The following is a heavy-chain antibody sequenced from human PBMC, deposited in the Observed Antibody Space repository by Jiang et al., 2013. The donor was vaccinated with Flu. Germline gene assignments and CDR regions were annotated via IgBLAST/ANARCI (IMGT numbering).Heavy chain of an antibody. D-gene: IGHD2-2*02. Sequence: LLKPSETLSLTCAVYGTSFSGYSWSWVRQPPGKGLECIGEINHSGSTNYNPSLKSRVTISVDTSKNQFSLKLSSVTAADTAVYYCARGEGSPRRYCSSTSCYTPNWFDPWGQGTLVTVSS. J-gene: IGHJ5*02. CDR1: GTSFSGYS. CDR2: INHSGST. CDR3: ARGEGSPRRYCSSTSCYTPNWFDP. V-gene: IGHV4-34*01.